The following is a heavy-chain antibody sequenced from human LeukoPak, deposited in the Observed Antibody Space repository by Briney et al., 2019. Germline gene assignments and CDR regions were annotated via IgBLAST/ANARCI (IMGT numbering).Heavy chain of an antibody. CDR3: ARGYCSGGSCYSYYYYNYMDV. J-gene: IGHJ6*03. CDR2: ISYSGST. Sequence: SETLSLTCAVYGGSFSGYYWSWVRQPPGKGLEWIGSISYSGSTYYNPSLKSRVTISVDTSKNQFSLKLSSVTAADTAVYYCARGYCSGGSCYSYYYYNYMDVWGKGTTVTVSS. CDR1: GGSFSGYY. D-gene: IGHD2-15*01. V-gene: IGHV4-34*01.